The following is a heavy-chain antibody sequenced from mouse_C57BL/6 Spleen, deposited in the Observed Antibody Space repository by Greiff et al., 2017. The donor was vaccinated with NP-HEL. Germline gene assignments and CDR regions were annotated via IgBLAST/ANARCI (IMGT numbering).Heavy chain of an antibody. CDR1: GFTFSDYG. CDR2: ISSGSSTI. D-gene: IGHD2-4*01. Sequence: DVKLVESGGGLVKPGGSLKLSCAASGFTFSDYGMHWVRQAPEKGLEWVAYISSGSSTIYYADTVKGRFTISRANDKNTLFLQMTSLRSEDTAMYYCARGLRPDYWGQGTTLTVSS. J-gene: IGHJ2*01. V-gene: IGHV5-17*01. CDR3: ARGLRPDY.